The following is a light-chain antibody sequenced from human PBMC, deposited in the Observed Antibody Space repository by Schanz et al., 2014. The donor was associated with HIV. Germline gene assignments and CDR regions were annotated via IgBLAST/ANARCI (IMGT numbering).Light chain of an antibody. CDR2: DVT. CDR1: SSDVGAYNF. J-gene: IGLJ3*02. V-gene: IGLV2-8*01. Sequence: QSALTPPASASGSPGQSVTISCPGNSSDVGAYNFAPWYQQHPGKAPKLMIYDVTNRPSGVSNRFSGSKSGNTASLTVSGLQAEDEADYYCATWDDSLNAWVFGGGTKLTVL. CDR3: ATWDDSLNAWV.